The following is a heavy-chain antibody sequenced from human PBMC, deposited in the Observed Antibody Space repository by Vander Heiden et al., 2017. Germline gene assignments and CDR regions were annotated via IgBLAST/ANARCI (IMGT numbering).Heavy chain of an antibody. CDR1: GGSISSSSYY. V-gene: IGHV4-39*01. CDR3: ARSSITMVRGVTAWYYGMDV. D-gene: IGHD3-10*01. Sequence: GLVKPSETLSLTCTVSGGSISSSSYYWGWIRQPPGKVLEWIGSIDYSGTTSYNPSLKSRVTISVDTSKNQFSLKLSSVTAADTAVYYCARSSITMVRGVTAWYYGMDVWGQGTTVTVSS. CDR2: IDYSGTT. J-gene: IGHJ6*02.